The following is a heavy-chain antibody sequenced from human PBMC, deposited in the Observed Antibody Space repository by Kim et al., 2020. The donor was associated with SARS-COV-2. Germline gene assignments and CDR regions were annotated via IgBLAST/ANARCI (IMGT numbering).Heavy chain of an antibody. J-gene: IGHJ4*02. D-gene: IGHD2-21*01. CDR3: ARGKHTVNRNSERLFDY. Sequence: KGPLTISSDNSKTTLSLQMNSLRAEDTAVYYCARGKHTVNRNSERLFDYWGQGTLVTVSS. V-gene: IGHV3-30*07.